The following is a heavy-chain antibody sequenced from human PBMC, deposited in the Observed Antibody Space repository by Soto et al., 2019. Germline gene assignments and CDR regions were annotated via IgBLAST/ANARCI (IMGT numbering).Heavy chain of an antibody. J-gene: IGHJ5*02. CDR3: ARDLGDYSDSSGYFRSWFDP. CDR1: AYTFTDYY. Sequence: AAVKVSCKASAYTFTDYYMHWVRQARGQGLEWMGWINPNSGGTNYAQKFQGRVTMTRDTSISTAYMELSRLRSDDTAVYYCARDLGDYSDSSGYFRSWFDPWGQGTLVTV. V-gene: IGHV1-2*02. CDR2: INPNSGGT. D-gene: IGHD3-22*01.